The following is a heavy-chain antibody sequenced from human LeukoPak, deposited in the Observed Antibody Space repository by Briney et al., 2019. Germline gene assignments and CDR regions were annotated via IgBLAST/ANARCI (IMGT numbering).Heavy chain of an antibody. V-gene: IGHV4-30-4*08. J-gene: IGHJ4*02. D-gene: IGHD3-3*01. CDR2: IYYSGST. Sequence: SETLSLTCTVSGGSISRADYYWSWIRQPPGKGLEWIGYIYYSGSTYYNPSLKSRATISVDTSKNQFSLKLTSVTTADTAVYYCARDSDFWSGYYYFDYWGQGTLVTVSS. CDR1: GGSISRADYY. CDR3: ARDSDFWSGYYYFDY.